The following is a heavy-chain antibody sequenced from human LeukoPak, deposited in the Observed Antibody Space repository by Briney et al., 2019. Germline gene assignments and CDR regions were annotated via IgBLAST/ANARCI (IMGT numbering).Heavy chain of an antibody. Sequence: SETLSLTCTVSGGSISGYFWSWIRQPPGKGLEWIGYIYYSGSTYYNPSLKSRVTISVDTSKNQFSLKLSSVTAADTAVYYCARVRYSGYEDYWGQGTLVTVSS. J-gene: IGHJ4*02. CDR3: ARVRYSGYEDY. CDR1: GGSISGYF. V-gene: IGHV4-59*12. D-gene: IGHD5-12*01. CDR2: IYYSGST.